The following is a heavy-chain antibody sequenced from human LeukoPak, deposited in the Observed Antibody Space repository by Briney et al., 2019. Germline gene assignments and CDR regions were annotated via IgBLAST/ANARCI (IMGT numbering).Heavy chain of an antibody. CDR2: ISSSSSYI. CDR1: GFAFSSYS. D-gene: IGHD6-13*01. CDR3: ARDRYSSSYGSFQH. Sequence: GGSLRLSCVASGFAFSSYSMDWVRQAPGKGLEWVSSISSSSSYIYYADSVKGRFTISRDNAKNSLYLQMNSLRAEDTAVYYCARDRYSSSYGSFQHWGQGTLVTVSS. J-gene: IGHJ1*01. V-gene: IGHV3-21*01.